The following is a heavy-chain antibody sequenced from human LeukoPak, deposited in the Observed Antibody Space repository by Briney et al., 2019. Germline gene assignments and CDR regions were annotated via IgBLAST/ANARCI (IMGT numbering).Heavy chain of an antibody. CDR1: GYTFTGHY. CDR3: TRALRYDDSSGYYAY. D-gene: IGHD3-22*01. V-gene: IGHV1-2*02. J-gene: IGHJ4*02. Sequence: GSVKVSCKASGYTFTGHYMHWVRQAPGQGPEWRGWINPKSGVTNYAQTLQGRVTMTRDTSSSMVYMELSRLTTDDTAVYFCTRALRYDDSSGYYAYWGQGTLVTVSS. CDR2: INPKSGVT.